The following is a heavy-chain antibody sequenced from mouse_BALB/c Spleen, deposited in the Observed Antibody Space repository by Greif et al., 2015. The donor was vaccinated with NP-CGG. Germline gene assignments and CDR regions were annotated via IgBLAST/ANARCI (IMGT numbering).Heavy chain of an antibody. V-gene: IGHV2-9*02. CDR3: ARTFHYYGYNYFDY. CDR1: GFSLTSYG. J-gene: IGHJ2*01. CDR2: IWAGGST. Sequence: QVHVKQSGPGLVAPSQSLSITCTVSGFSLTSYGVHWVRQPPGKGLEWLGVIWAGGSTNYNSALMSRLSISKDNSKSQVFLKMNSLQTDDTAMYYCARTFHYYGYNYFDYWGQGTTLTVSS. D-gene: IGHD1-2*01.